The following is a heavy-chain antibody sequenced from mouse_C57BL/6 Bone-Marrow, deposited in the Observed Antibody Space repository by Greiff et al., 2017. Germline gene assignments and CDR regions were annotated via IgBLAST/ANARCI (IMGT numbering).Heavy chain of an antibody. CDR1: GYSFTSGFY. CDR2: ISYDGSN. D-gene: IGHD2-4*01. Sequence: EVQLVESGPGLVKPSQSLSLTCPVTGYSFTSGFYWNWIRQFPGNKLEWLGYISYDGSNNYNPSLKNRISITRDTSKNQFFLKLNSVTTEDTATYYCARDGYYEYCFDYWGQGTTLTVSS. CDR3: ARDGYYEYCFDY. J-gene: IGHJ2*01. V-gene: IGHV3-6*01.